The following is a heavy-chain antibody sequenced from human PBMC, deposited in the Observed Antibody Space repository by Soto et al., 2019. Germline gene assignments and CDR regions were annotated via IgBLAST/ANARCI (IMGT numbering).Heavy chain of an antibody. J-gene: IGHJ5*02. CDR1: GYTFTSYD. Sequence: QVQLVQSGAEVKKPGASVKVSCKASGYTFTSYDINWVRQATGQGLEWMGWMHRNSGNTGYAQKFQGRVTMTRNTSISTAYMELSSLRSEDTAVYYCARGRTNYYGSGSYYRWFDPWGQGTLVTVSS. D-gene: IGHD3-10*01. CDR3: ARGRTNYYGSGSYYRWFDP. CDR2: MHRNSGNT. V-gene: IGHV1-8*01.